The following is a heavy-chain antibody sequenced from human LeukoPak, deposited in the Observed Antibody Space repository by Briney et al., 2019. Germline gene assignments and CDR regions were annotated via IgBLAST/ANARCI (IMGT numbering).Heavy chain of an antibody. Sequence: PGGSLRLSCVASEFIFSDYWMSWVRQAPGKGLEWVANIKQGGREEKYVSSVKGRFAISRDDAKSTLYLQMDSLSGDDTAVYYSARDNGAWFDTWGRGTLVTVSS. D-gene: IGHD3-10*01. V-gene: IGHV3-7*03. CDR2: IKQGGREE. CDR1: EFIFSDYW. J-gene: IGHJ5*02. CDR3: ARDNGAWFDT.